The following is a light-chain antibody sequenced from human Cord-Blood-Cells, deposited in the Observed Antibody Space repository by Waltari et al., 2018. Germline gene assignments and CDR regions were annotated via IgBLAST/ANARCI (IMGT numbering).Light chain of an antibody. CDR1: QSLLHSNGYNY. CDR3: MQALQTPWT. Sequence: DIVMTQSPLSLPVTPGEPAYISCRSSQSLLHSNGYNYLDWYLQKPGQSPQLLIYLGSNRASGVPDRFSGSGSGTDFTLKISRVEAEDVRFYYCMQALQTPWTFGQGTKVEIK. V-gene: IGKV2-28*01. J-gene: IGKJ1*01. CDR2: LGS.